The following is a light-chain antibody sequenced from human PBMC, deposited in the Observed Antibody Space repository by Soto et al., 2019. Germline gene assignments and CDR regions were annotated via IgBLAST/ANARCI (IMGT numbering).Light chain of an antibody. Sequence: QSALTQPASVSGSPGQSITISCTGTSSDVGSYNLVSWYQQHPGKAPKLMIYEGSTRPSGVSNRFSGSKSGNTASLTSSGLQAEDEADYYCCSYAGSSTHVVFGGGTKLTVL. J-gene: IGLJ2*01. CDR2: EGS. V-gene: IGLV2-23*01. CDR1: SSDVGSYNL. CDR3: CSYAGSSTHVV.